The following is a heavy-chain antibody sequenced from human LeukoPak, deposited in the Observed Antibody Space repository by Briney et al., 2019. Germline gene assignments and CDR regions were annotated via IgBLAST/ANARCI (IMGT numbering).Heavy chain of an antibody. Sequence: GGSLRLSCAASGFTFSSYAMSWVRQAPGKGLEWVSAISGSDAGTYYADSVKGRFTISRDNSKNTLYLQMNSLRAEDTAVYYCAKDGPFLRGSSWAHDYWGQGTLVTVSS. CDR2: ISGSDAGT. CDR3: AKDGPFLRGSSWAHDY. J-gene: IGHJ4*02. CDR1: GFTFSSYA. V-gene: IGHV3-23*01. D-gene: IGHD6-13*01.